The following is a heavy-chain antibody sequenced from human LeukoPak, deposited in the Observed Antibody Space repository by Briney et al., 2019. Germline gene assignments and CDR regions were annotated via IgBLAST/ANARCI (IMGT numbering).Heavy chain of an antibody. J-gene: IGHJ6*03. Sequence: GGSLRLSCAASGFTVSSNYMSWVRQAPGKGLEWVSVIYSGGSTYYADSVKGRFTISRDNSKNTLYLQMNSLRAEDTAVYYCASGSPVASYYYYYYMDVWGKGTTVTISS. V-gene: IGHV3-66*01. CDR3: ASGSPVASYYYYYYMDV. D-gene: IGHD6-19*01. CDR1: GFTVSSNY. CDR2: IYSGGST.